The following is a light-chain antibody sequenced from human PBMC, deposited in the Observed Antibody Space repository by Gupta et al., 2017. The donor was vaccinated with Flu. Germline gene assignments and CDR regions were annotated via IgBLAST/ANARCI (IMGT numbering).Light chain of an antibody. CDR3: QVWDTNSDPFYV. J-gene: IGLJ1*01. CDR1: NNGSKN. CDR2: DNT. Sequence: SLLTHFASVSVAPGQTATIPCRGINNGSKNVHWYQQKPAHSPILVIYDNTHRPSGMPERFSGSTLGNTATLTINRVEAGDEADYYCQVWDTNSDPFYVFGSGTKVSVL. V-gene: IGLV3-21*02.